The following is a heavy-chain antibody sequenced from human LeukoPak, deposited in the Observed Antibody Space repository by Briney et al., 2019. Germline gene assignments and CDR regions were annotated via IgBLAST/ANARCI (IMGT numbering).Heavy chain of an antibody. J-gene: IGHJ3*02. CDR2: IYHSGST. CDR1: GGSISSGGYS. D-gene: IGHD2-21*02. V-gene: IGHV4-30-2*01. Sequence: SETLSLTCAVSGGSISSGGYSWSWIRQPPGKGLEWIGYIYHSGSTYYNPSLKSRVTISVDRSKNQFSLKLSSVTAEDTAVYYCARVRGVVTAIFDIWGQGTMVTVSS. CDR3: ARVRGVVTAIFDI.